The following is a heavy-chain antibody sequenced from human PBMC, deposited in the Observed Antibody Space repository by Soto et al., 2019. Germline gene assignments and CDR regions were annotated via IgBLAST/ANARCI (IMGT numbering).Heavy chain of an antibody. CDR2: IKEDGNEK. CDR3: ARDDEVFLAY. J-gene: IGHJ1*01. CDR1: GLRFSRYW. Sequence: GGSLGLSCTGPGLRFSRYWMSWFRQAPGKGLEWVANIKEDGNEKYYVDAVKGRFTISRDNAKNSLYLQMDSLRAEDAALYYCARDDEVFLAYWCQGTLVTVSS. V-gene: IGHV3-7*01.